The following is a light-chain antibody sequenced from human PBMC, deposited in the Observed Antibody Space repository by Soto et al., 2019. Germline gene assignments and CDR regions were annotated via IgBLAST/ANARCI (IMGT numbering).Light chain of an antibody. CDR1: QSVSNNY. CDR2: GAS. CDR3: QQYGSSGT. J-gene: IGKJ1*01. V-gene: IGKV3-20*01. Sequence: EIVLTHSPGTLSLSPGERANLSCRASQSVSNNYLAWYQQKPGQAPRLLIYGASNRATGIPDRFSGSGSGTDFTLTISRLEPEDFAVYYCQQYGSSGTFGQGTKVDIK.